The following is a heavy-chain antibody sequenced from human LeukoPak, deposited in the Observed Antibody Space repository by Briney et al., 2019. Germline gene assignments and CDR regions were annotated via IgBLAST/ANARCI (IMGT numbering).Heavy chain of an antibody. CDR3: ARGRPGSGWSFDY. CDR2: INPSGGTT. D-gene: IGHD6-19*01. Sequence: GASVKVSCTTSGYTFTTYYMHGVRQAPGQGLEWMGIINPSGGTTNYAQKFQGRVTMTRDTSTTTLYMELSSLRSEDTAVYYCARGRPGSGWSFDYWGQGTLVTVSS. CDR1: GYTFTTYY. V-gene: IGHV1-46*01. J-gene: IGHJ4*02.